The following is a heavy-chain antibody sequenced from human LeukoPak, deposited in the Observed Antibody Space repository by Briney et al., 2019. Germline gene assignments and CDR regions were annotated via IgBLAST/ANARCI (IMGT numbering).Heavy chain of an antibody. CDR2: IYPGDSDT. V-gene: IGHV5-51*01. CDR1: GYSFTNYW. Sequence: GESLKISCQGSGYSFTNYWIGWVRQMPGKGLEWMGIIYPGDSDTRYSPSFQGHVTISADKSINTAYLQWSSLKASDTAMYYCATHRGYTGYDYEGYFDYWGQGTLVTVSS. J-gene: IGHJ4*02. CDR3: ATHRGYTGYDYEGYFDY. D-gene: IGHD5-12*01.